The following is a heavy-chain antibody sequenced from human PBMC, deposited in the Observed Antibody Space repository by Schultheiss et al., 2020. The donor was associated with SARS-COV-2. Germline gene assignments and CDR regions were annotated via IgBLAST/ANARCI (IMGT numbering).Heavy chain of an antibody. CDR3: ARDIMNPENMIVVEGRVDP. V-gene: IGHV3-23*01. CDR2: ISGSGGST. Sequence: GESLKISCAASGFTFSSYGMHWVRQAPGKGLEWVSAISGSGGSTYYADSVKGRFTISRDNSKNTLYLQMNSLRDEDTAVYYCARDIMNPENMIVVEGRVDPWGQGTLVTVSS. CDR1: GFTFSSYG. D-gene: IGHD3-22*01. J-gene: IGHJ5*02.